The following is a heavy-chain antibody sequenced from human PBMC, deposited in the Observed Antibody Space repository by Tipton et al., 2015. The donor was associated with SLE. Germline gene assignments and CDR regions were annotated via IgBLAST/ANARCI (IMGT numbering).Heavy chain of an antibody. Sequence: SLRLSCIVSAFSFSTDYMNWVRQAPGKGLEWVANIDQDGSEKNYVDSVKGRFTISRDNAKKSLYLQINSLRVEDTAVYYCARGSDGEYVRYFDVWGPGTLVTVSS. CDR3: ARGSDGEYVRYFDV. J-gene: IGHJ2*01. V-gene: IGHV3-7*03. CDR1: AFSFSTDY. D-gene: IGHD4-17*01. CDR2: IDQDGSEK.